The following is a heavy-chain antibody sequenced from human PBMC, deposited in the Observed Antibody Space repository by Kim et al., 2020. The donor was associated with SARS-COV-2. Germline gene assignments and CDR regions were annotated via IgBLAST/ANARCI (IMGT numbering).Heavy chain of an antibody. CDR1: GYTFTSYG. CDR2: ISAYNGNT. Sequence: ASVKVSCKASGYTFTSYGISWVRQAPGQGLEWMGWISAYNGNTNFAQKLQGRVTMTTDTSTSTAYMELRSLRSDDTAVYYCARDIYPRYNYDILTGYRPLDYWGQGTLVTVSS. J-gene: IGHJ4*02. CDR3: ARDIYPRYNYDILTGYRPLDY. D-gene: IGHD3-9*01. V-gene: IGHV1-18*04.